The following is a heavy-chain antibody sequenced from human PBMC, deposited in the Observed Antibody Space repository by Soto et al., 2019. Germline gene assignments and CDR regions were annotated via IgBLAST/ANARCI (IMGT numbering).Heavy chain of an antibody. CDR2: IYPGDSDT. V-gene: IGHV5-51*01. D-gene: IGHD5-18*01. CDR1: GYSFTTYW. J-gene: IGHJ4*02. CDR3: ARQYNFDY. Sequence: PGESLKISCKASGYSFTTYWLGWVRQMPGKGLEWMGIIYPGDSDTRYGPSFQGQVTISAAKSISTAYLQWSSLKARDTAMYYCARQYNFDYWGQGTLVTVSS.